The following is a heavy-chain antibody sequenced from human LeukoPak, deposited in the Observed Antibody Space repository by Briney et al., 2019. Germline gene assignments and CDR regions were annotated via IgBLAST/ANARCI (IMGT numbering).Heavy chain of an antibody. Sequence: GGSPRLSCTASGFTFGDYAMSWVRQAPGKGLEWVGFIRSKAYGGTTEYAASVKGRFTISRDDSKSIAYLQMNSLKTEDTAVYYCTREAGIVGTYYYYGMDVWGQGTTVTVSS. J-gene: IGHJ6*02. CDR1: GFTFGDYA. CDR3: TREAGIVGTYYYYGMDV. CDR2: IRSKAYGGTT. D-gene: IGHD1-26*01. V-gene: IGHV3-49*04.